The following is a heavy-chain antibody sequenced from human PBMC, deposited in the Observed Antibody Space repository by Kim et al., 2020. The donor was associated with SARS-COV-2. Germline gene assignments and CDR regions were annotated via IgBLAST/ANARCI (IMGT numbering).Heavy chain of an antibody. Sequence: YAASVKGRFTISRDNSKNTLYLQMNSLRAEDTAVYYCAKDSSSWSNFDYWGQGTLVTVSS. D-gene: IGHD6-13*01. V-gene: IGHV3-23*01. J-gene: IGHJ4*02. CDR3: AKDSSSWSNFDY.